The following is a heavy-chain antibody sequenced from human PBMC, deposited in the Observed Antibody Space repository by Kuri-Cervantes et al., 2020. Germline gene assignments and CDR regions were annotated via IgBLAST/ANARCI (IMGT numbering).Heavy chain of an antibody. CDR3: ARWASDAFDI. CDR2: IYSGGST. V-gene: IGHV3-53*01. CDR1: GFTVSSNY. J-gene: IGHJ3*02. Sequence: GESLKISCAASGFTVSSNYMSWVRQAPGKGLEWVSVIYSGGSTYYADSVKGRFTISRDNSKNTPYLQMNSLRAEDTAVYYCARWASDAFDIWGQGTMVTVSS.